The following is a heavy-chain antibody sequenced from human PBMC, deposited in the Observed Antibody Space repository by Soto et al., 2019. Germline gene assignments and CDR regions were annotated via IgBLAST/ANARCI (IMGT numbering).Heavy chain of an antibody. CDR1: GFTFDDYT. D-gene: IGHD6-13*01. CDR3: ARGTYSSSWFDQYYYYYGMDV. CDR2: ISWDGGST. Sequence: EVQLVESGGVVVQPGGSLRLSCAASGFTFDDYTMHWVRQAPGKGLEWVSLISWDGGSTYYADSVKGRFTISRDNSKNSLYLQMNSLRTEDTALYYCARGTYSSSWFDQYYYYYGMDVWGQGTTVTVSS. J-gene: IGHJ6*02. V-gene: IGHV3-43*01.